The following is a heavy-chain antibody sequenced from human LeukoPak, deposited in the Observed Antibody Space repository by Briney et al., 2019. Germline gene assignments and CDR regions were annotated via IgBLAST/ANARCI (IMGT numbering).Heavy chain of an antibody. J-gene: IGHJ4*02. CDR2: IYYSGST. CDR1: GGSISSSSYY. V-gene: IGHV4-39*07. CDR3: AAARPLVGAFD. Sequence: PSETLSLTCTVSGGSISSSSYYWGWIRQPPGKGLEWIGSIYYSGSTYYNPSLKSRVTISVDTSKNQFSLKLSSVTAADTAVYYCAAARPLVGAFDWGQGTLVTVSS. D-gene: IGHD1-26*01.